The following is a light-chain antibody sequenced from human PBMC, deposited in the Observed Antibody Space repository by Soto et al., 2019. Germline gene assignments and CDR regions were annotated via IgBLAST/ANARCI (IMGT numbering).Light chain of an antibody. Sequence: EIVLTQSPATLSLSPGERATLSCRASQSVSSYLAWYQQKPGQAPRLLIYDASNRATIITARFSGRGSGTDFTLTISSLEPEDFAVYYCQQRSNWPLTFGGGTKVEIK. V-gene: IGKV3-11*01. J-gene: IGKJ4*01. CDR2: DAS. CDR1: QSVSSY. CDR3: QQRSNWPLT.